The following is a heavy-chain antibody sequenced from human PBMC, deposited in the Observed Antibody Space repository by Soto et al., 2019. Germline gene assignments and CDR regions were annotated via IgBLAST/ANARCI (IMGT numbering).Heavy chain of an antibody. Sequence: GESLKISCKGSGYSFTSYWIGWVRQMPGKGLEWMGIIYPGDSDTRYSPSFQGQVTISADKSISTAYLQWSSLKASDTAMYYYARIPLDYCSGGSCQGYWGQGTLVTVSS. V-gene: IGHV5-51*01. J-gene: IGHJ4*02. CDR2: IYPGDSDT. CDR3: ARIPLDYCSGGSCQGY. D-gene: IGHD2-15*01. CDR1: GYSFTSYW.